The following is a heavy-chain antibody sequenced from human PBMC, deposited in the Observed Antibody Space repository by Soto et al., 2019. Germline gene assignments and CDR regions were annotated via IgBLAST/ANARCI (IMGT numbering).Heavy chain of an antibody. Sequence: EVQLAESGGGLAQPGGSLRLSCAASGFTLSGYAMDWVRQAPGKGLEYVSGISSNGVGTYYANSVQGRFTIYRDNSKNTVYIQMGSLRPEDMAVYYCARRARPDFYYMDVWGKGTTVTVSS. CDR2: ISSNGVGT. CDR3: ARRARPDFYYMDV. V-gene: IGHV3-64*01. CDR1: GFTLSGYA. D-gene: IGHD6-6*01. J-gene: IGHJ6*03.